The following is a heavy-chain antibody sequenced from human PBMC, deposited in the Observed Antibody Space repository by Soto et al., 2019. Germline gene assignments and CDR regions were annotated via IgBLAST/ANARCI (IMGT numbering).Heavy chain of an antibody. V-gene: IGHV3-23*01. CDR3: AKCLTPVNTVFDY. CDR1: GFDFRNYA. CDR2: ISGTGATS. D-gene: IGHD2-15*01. Sequence: PGGSLRLSCAASGFDFRNYAISWVRQAPGKGLEWVSTISGTGATSYYADSVKGRFTISRDNSKNTLYLQMSSLRVEDTAIYYCAKCLTPVNTVFDYWGQGALVTVSS. J-gene: IGHJ4*02.